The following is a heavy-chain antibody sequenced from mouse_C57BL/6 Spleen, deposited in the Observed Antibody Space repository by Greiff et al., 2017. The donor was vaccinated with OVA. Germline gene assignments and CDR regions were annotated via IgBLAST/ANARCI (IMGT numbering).Heavy chain of an antibody. CDR2: IHPNSGST. D-gene: IGHD1-1*01. Sequence: QVQLKQPGAELVKPGASVKLSCKASGYTFTSYWMHWVKQRPGQGLEWIGMIHPNSGSTNYNEKFKSKATLTVDKSSSTAYMQLSSLTSEDSAVYYCARSDYYGSSYSYFDVWGTGTTVTVSS. J-gene: IGHJ1*03. CDR1: GYTFTSYW. V-gene: IGHV1-64*01. CDR3: ARSDYYGSSYSYFDV.